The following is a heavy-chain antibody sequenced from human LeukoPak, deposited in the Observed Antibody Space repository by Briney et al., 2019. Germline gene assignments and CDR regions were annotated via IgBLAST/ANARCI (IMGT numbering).Heavy chain of an antibody. CDR1: GYTFTGYY. D-gene: IGHD2-2*01. CDR2: INPNSGGT. J-gene: IGHJ6*02. V-gene: IGHV1-2*02. Sequence: ASVKVSCKASGYTFTGYYMHWVRQAPGQGLEWMGWINPNSGGTNYAQKFQGRVTMTRDTSISTAYMELSRLRSDDTAVYYCARGNIVVVPAATDSHYYYGMDVWGQGTTVTVSS. CDR3: ARGNIVVVPAATDSHYYYGMDV.